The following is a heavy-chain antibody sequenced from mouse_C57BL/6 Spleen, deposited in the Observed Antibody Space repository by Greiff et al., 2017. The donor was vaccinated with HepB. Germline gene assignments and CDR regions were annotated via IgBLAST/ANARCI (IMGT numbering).Heavy chain of an antibody. CDR2: IHPNSGST. D-gene: IGHD3-3*01. CDR3: ARRGGDRAVYAMDY. J-gene: IGHJ4*01. V-gene: IGHV1-64*01. Sequence: VQLQQPGAELVKPGASVKLSCKASGYTFTSYWMHWVKQRPGQGLEWIGMIHPNSGSTNYNEKFKSKATLTVDKSSSTAYMQLSSLTSEDSAVYDCARRGGDRAVYAMDYWGQGTSVTVSS. CDR1: GYTFTSYW.